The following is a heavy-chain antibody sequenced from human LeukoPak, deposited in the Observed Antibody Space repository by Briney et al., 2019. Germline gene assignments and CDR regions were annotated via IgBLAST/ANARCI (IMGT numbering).Heavy chain of an antibody. J-gene: IGHJ3*02. CDR2: IYYSGST. D-gene: IGHD3-9*01. V-gene: IGHV4-38-2*02. Sequence: SETLSLTCTVSGYSISSGYYWGWIRQPPGKGLEWIGSIYYSGSTYYNPSLKSRVTISVDTSKNQFSLKLSSVTAADTAVYYCARVYRGYYDILTGYYLSAFDIWGQGTMVTVSS. CDR3: ARVYRGYYDILTGYYLSAFDI. CDR1: GYSISSGYY.